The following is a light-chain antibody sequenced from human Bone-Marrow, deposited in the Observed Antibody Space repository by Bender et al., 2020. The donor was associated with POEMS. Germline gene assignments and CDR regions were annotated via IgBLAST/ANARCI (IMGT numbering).Light chain of an antibody. CDR2: QVN. V-gene: IGLV2-14*01. Sequence: QSALTQPRSVSGSPGQSVTISCTGTNSDVGGYNYVSWFQQYPGKAPKLIIYQVNNRPSGVSHRFSGSKSGNTASLTISGLQPEDEADFYCSSYTSTTTLYVFGTGTKVTVL. J-gene: IGLJ1*01. CDR1: NSDVGGYNY. CDR3: SSYTSTTTLYV.